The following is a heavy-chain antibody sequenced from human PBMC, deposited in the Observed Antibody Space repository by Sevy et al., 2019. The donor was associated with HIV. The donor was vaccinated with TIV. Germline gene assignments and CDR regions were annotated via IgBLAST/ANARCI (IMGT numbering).Heavy chain of an antibody. V-gene: IGHV3-7*03. Sequence: GGSLRLSCAGSGFTFSNYWMSWVRQAPGKGLEWVANIKRGGSEKYYVASVKGRFTISRDNAKTSLYLQMNSLRVEDTAAYYCARDCSSASCLWGMDVWGQGTMVTVSS. CDR1: GFTFSNYW. J-gene: IGHJ6*02. CDR2: IKRGGSEK. D-gene: IGHD2-2*01. CDR3: ARDCSSASCLWGMDV.